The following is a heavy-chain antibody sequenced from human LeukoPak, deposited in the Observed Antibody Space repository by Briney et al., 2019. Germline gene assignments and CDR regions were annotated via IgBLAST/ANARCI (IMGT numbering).Heavy chain of an antibody. D-gene: IGHD4-23*01. CDR1: GDSISSGCYY. CDR3: ARGYGGLDY. V-gene: IGHV4-31*03. Sequence: SETLSLTCTVSGDSISSGCYYWTWIRQHPGKGLEWIGYMYYSGSTYYNPSLESRINISVDTSKNQFSLRLSSVTAADTAVYYCARGYGGLDYWGQGTLVTVSS. J-gene: IGHJ4*02. CDR2: MYYSGST.